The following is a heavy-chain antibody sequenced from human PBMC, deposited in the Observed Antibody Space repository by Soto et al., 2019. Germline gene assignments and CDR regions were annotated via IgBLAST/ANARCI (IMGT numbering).Heavy chain of an antibody. D-gene: IGHD6-19*01. V-gene: IGHV4-4*02. CDR3: ATATVPGSAFDY. J-gene: IGHJ4*02. Sequence: QVQLQESGPGLVKPSGTLSLTCAVSGGSISSSNWWTWVRQHPGKGLEWIGEVFHSGSTNYKSYLKRRVSISVEKSKNQISLKLSSVTAADTAVYYCATATVPGSAFDYWGQGTLVTVSS. CDR2: VFHSGST. CDR1: GGSISSSNW.